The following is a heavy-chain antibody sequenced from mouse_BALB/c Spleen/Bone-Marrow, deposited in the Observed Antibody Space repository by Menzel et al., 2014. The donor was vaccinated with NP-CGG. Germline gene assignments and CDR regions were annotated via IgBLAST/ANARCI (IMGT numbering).Heavy chain of an antibody. CDR3: ARNSRGYGNSFAY. D-gene: IGHD2-10*02. V-gene: IGHV2-2*02. CDR1: GFSLTSYG. J-gene: IGHJ3*01. Sequence: VNVVESGPGLVQPSQSLSITCTVSGFSLTSYGVHWVRQSPGKGLEWLGVIWSGGSTDYNAASISRLSISKDNSKSXVFFKMGSLQANDTAIYYCARNSRGYGNSFAYWGQGTLVTVSA. CDR2: IWSGGST.